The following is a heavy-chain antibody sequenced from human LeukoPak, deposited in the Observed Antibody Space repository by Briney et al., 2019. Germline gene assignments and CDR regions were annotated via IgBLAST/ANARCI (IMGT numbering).Heavy chain of an antibody. D-gene: IGHD3-10*01. J-gene: IGHJ3*02. CDR2: FDPEDGET. Sequence: ASVKVSCKASGYTFTGYYMHWVRQAPGKGLEWMGGFDPEDGETIYAQKFQGRVTMTEDTSTDTAYMELSSLRSEDTAVYYCATTILIGEYDAFDIWGQGTKVTVSS. CDR1: GYTFTGYY. CDR3: ATTILIGEYDAFDI. V-gene: IGHV1-24*01.